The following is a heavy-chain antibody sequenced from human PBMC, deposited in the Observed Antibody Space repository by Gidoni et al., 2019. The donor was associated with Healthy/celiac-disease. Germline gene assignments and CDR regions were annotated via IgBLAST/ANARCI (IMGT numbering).Heavy chain of an antibody. V-gene: IGHV3-23*01. CDR1: GFTFSSYA. CDR3: ANARDFWSGYYYYFDY. J-gene: IGHJ4*02. CDR2: ISGSGGST. Sequence: EVQLLESGGGLVQPGGSLRLSCAASGFTFSSYAMSWVCQAPGKGLEWVSAISGSGGSTYYADSVKGRFTISRDNSKNTVYLQMKSLRAEDTAVYYCANARDFWSGYYYYFDYWGQGTLVTVSS. D-gene: IGHD3-3*01.